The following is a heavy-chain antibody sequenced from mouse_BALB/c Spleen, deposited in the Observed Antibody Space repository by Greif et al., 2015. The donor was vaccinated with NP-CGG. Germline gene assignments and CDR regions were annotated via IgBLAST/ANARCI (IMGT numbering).Heavy chain of an antibody. CDR2: ISSGGSYT. V-gene: IGHV5-6-4*01. Sequence: EVKLMESGGGLVKPGGSLKLSCAASGFTFSSYTMSWVRQTPEKRPEWVATISSGGSYTYYPDSVKGRFTISRDNAKNTLYLQMSSLKSEDTAMYYCTRDDYFDYWGQGTTLTVSS. CDR1: GFTFSSYT. CDR3: TRDDYFDY. J-gene: IGHJ2*01.